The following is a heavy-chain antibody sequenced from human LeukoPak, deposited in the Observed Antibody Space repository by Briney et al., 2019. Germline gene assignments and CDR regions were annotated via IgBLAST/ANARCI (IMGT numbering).Heavy chain of an antibody. CDR1: RGSISSSSSY. CDR3: ARLTVVVVPATADY. CDR2: MYQSGST. D-gene: IGHD2-15*01. Sequence: SETQSLTCTVSRGSISSSSSYWGWTRLPPGKGLEWLGCMYQSGSTYYSPSLKSRATTSVDTTKNQFSLKLSSVTGADTDVYYCARLTVVVVPATADYWGPGTLVTVSS. J-gene: IGHJ4*02. V-gene: IGHV4-39*01.